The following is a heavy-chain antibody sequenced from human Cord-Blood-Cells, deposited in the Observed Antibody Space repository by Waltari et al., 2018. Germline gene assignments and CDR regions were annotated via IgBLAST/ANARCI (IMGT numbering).Heavy chain of an antibody. J-gene: IGHJ4*02. CDR1: GGSISSSSYY. V-gene: IGHV4-39*07. CDR2: IYYRGAT. CDR3: ARPGYYDSSGYYCDY. D-gene: IGHD3-22*01. Sequence: QLQLQESGPGLVKPSETLSLTCTVSGGSISSSSYYWGWIRQPPGKGLEWIGSIYYRGATYYTPCLKSRVTISVATSKNQCSLKLSSVTAADTAVYYCARPGYYDSSGYYCDYWGQGTLVTVSS.